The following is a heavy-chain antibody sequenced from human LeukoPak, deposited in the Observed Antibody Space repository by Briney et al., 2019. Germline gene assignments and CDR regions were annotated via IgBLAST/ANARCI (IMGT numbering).Heavy chain of an antibody. CDR1: GYTFTGYY. J-gene: IGHJ4*02. CDR2: INPNSGGT. Sequence: ASVKVSCKASGYTFTGYYMHWVRQAPGQGLEWMGWINPNSGGTNYAQKFQGRVTMTRDTSISTAYMELSRLRSDDTAVYYCARHRAYGSGSYSPNCFDYWGQGTRVTVSS. V-gene: IGHV1-2*02. CDR3: ARHRAYGSGSYSPNCFDY. D-gene: IGHD3-10*01.